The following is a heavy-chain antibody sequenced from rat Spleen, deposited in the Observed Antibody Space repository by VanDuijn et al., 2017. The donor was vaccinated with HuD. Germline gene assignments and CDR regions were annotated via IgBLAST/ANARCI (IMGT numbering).Heavy chain of an antibody. CDR3: AKRHTMSIDYFNS. J-gene: IGHJ2*01. Sequence: EVQVVESGGGLVQPGRSLKLSCVASGFTFSDYYMAWVRQATKKGLEWVASTSYEGSTIYYGDSVKGRFTISRDNVKSTLYLQMNSLRSEDTATYYCAKRHTMSIDYFNSWGQGVTVTVSS. D-gene: IGHD1-9*01. CDR2: TSYEGSTI. CDR1: GFTFSDYY. V-gene: IGHV5-22*01.